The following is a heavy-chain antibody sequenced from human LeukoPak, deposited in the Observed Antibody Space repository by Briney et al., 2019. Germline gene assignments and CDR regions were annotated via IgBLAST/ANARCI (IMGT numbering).Heavy chain of an antibody. CDR2: INGSGGST. Sequence: GGSLRLSCAASGFSFSSYAMSWVRQAPGKGLEWVSAINGSGGSTYYADSVKGRFTISRDNSKNTLYLQMNSLRAEDTAVYYCAKRGYSYGFLVYYFDYWGQGTLVTVSS. J-gene: IGHJ4*02. CDR3: AKRGYSYGFLVYYFDY. V-gene: IGHV3-23*01. D-gene: IGHD5-18*01. CDR1: GFSFSSYA.